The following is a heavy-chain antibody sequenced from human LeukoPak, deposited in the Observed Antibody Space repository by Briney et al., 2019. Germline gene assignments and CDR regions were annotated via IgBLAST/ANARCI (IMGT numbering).Heavy chain of an antibody. CDR2: IYGGGST. Sequence: GGSLRLSCAASGFTVSSNYMSWVRQAPGKGLEWVSVIYGGGSTYYADSVKGRFAISRDNSKNTLYLQMNSLRAEDTDVYYCARDRPSGVFDYWGQGTLVTVSS. J-gene: IGHJ4*02. V-gene: IGHV3-53*01. CDR3: ARDRPSGVFDY. D-gene: IGHD2-8*01. CDR1: GFTVSSNY.